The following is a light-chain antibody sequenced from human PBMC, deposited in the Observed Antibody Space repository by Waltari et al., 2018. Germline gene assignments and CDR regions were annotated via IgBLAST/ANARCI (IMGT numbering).Light chain of an antibody. J-gene: IGKJ2*01. CDR1: QSVGNN. CDR2: GAS. V-gene: IGKV3-15*01. CDR3: HQYNHWPTFT. Sequence: EMEMTQSPATLSVSPGERVTLSCRASQSVGNNLAWYQQRPGRAPRLLIHGASTRATAMSDRFSGSGSGTDFTLTISALQSEDLAVYYCHQYNHWPTFTFGQGTKLQIE.